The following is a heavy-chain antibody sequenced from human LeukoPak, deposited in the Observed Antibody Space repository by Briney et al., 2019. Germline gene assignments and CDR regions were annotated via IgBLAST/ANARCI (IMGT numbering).Heavy chain of an antibody. Sequence: PGGSLRLSCAASGFTFSSYSMNWVRQAPGKGLEWVSSISSSSSYIYYADSVKGRFTISRDNAKNSLYLQMSSLRAEDTAVYYCARVLGSYCYYGMDVWGQGTTVTVSS. CDR3: ARVLGSYCYYGMDV. D-gene: IGHD3-10*02. V-gene: IGHV3-21*01. J-gene: IGHJ6*02. CDR1: GFTFSSYS. CDR2: ISSSSSYI.